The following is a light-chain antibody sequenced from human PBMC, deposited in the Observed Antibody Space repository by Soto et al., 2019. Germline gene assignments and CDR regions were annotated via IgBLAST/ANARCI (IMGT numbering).Light chain of an antibody. CDR3: QQSYSTPRT. CDR1: RSISSY. V-gene: IGKV1-39*01. CDR2: AGS. J-gene: IGKJ1*01. Sequence: DIQMTQSPSSLSASVGDRVTITCRASRSISSYLNWYQQKPGKAPKLLIYAGSSLQSGVPSRFSGSGSGTDFTLTISSLQPEDFATYYCQQSYSTPRTFGQGTKVEIK.